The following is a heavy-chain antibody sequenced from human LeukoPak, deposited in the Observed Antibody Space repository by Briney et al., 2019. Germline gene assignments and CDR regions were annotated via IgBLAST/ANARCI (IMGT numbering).Heavy chain of an antibody. J-gene: IGHJ4*02. D-gene: IGHD4-17*01. CDR3: ASRAAIMTTVTRRTPFGWDY. CDR2: IIPIFGTA. CDR1: GGTFSSYA. V-gene: IGHV1-69*05. Sequence: ASVKVSCEASGGTFSSYAISWVRQAPGQGLEWMGGIIPIFGTANCAQKFQGRVTITTDESTSTAYMELSSLRSEDTAVYHCASRAAIMTTVTRRTPFGWDYWGQGTLVTVSS.